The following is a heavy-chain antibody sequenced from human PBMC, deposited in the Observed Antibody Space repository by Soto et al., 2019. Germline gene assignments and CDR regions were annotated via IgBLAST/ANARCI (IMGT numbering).Heavy chain of an antibody. J-gene: IGHJ4*02. Sequence: ASVKVSCKASGYTFTGYYMHWVRQAPGQGLEWMGWINPNSCGTNYAQKFQGWVTMTRDTSISTAYMELSRLGSDDPAVYYGARQSGQDDTVTYDYWGQGTLVTVSS. V-gene: IGHV1-2*04. CDR1: GYTFTGYY. D-gene: IGHD4-17*01. CDR2: INPNSCGT. CDR3: ARQSGQDDTVTYDY.